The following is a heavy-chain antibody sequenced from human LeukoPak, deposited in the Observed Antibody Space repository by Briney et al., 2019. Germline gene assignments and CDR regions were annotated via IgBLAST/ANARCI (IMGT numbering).Heavy chain of an antibody. J-gene: IGHJ5*02. Sequence: SVKVSCKASGGTFSSYAISWVRQAPGQGLEWMGGIIPIFGTANYARKFQGRVTITADESTSTAYMELSSLRSEDTAVYYCARVYCSGGSCYGGSWFDPWGQGTLVTVSS. CDR2: IIPIFGTA. D-gene: IGHD2-15*01. V-gene: IGHV1-69*13. CDR3: ARVYCSGGSCYGGSWFDP. CDR1: GGTFSSYA.